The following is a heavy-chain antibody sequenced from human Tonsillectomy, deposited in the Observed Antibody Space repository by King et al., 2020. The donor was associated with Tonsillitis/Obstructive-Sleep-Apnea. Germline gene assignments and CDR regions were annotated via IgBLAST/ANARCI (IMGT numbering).Heavy chain of an antibody. CDR1: GFTVSSNY. CDR2: IYSGYST. J-gene: IGHJ6*03. V-gene: IGHV3-53*01. CDR3: ARGTSDFWIDYWNYMDV. D-gene: IGHD3-3*01. Sequence: VQLVESGGVLIQPGGSLRLSCAASGFTVSSNYMSWVRQAPGKGLEWVSVIYSGYSTYYAGSVKGRFTISRDNSKNTLYLQMNSLRAEDTAVYYCARGTSDFWIDYWNYMDVWGKGTTVTVSS.